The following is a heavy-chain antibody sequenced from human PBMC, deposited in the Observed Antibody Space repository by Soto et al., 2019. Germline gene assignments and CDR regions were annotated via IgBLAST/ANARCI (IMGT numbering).Heavy chain of an antibody. CDR2: ISSRSTNI. J-gene: IGHJ4*02. CDR3: ARGPLYYFDY. V-gene: IGHV3-21*01. CDR1: GFTFSSYT. Sequence: EVQLVESGGGLVKPGGSLRLSCEASGFTFSSYTINWVRRAPGKGLEWVSSISSRSTNIHYADSVKGRFTISRDNAKRSLYLQMHSLRAEDAAVYYCARGPLYYFDYWGQGTLVTVSS.